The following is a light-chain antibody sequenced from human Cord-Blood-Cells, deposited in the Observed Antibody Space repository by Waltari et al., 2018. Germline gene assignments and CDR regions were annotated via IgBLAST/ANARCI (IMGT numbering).Light chain of an antibody. Sequence: DIVMTQSPDSWAVSLGERATINCKSSQSVLYSSNNKNYLAWYQQKPGQPPKLLIYWASTRESGVPDRFSGSGSGTDFTLTISSLQAEDVAVYYCQQYYSTPPTFGGGTKVEIK. CDR2: WAS. J-gene: IGKJ4*01. V-gene: IGKV4-1*01. CDR1: QSVLYSSNNKNY. CDR3: QQYYSTPPT.